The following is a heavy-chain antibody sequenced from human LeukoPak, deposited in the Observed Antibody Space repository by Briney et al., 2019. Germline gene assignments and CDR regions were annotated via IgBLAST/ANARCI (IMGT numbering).Heavy chain of an antibody. CDR1: GITFSIYE. Sequence: GGSLRLSCAASGITFSIYEMNWVRQAPGKGLEWVSYICRTGTTIYYADSVKGRFTISRDNAKSSLYLQMNTLRAEDTAVYYCATVVGIVGATTAFDYWGQGTLVTVSS. CDR2: ICRTGTTI. CDR3: ATVVGIVGATTAFDY. D-gene: IGHD1-26*01. J-gene: IGHJ4*02. V-gene: IGHV3-48*03.